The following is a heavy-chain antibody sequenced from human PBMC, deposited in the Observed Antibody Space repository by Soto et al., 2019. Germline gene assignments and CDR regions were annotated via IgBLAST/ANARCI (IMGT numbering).Heavy chain of an antibody. J-gene: IGHJ6*02. CDR2: IKHDGNEK. CDR3: VRATLSWGHYYFRGLDV. D-gene: IGHD3-22*01. Sequence: VGSLRLSCAATGFMFGTYWMSWVRQAPGKGLEWVANIKHDGNEKYYADSVKGRFTVSRDNVKNFLHLQMSSLRGDDTGVYFCVRATLSWGHYYFRGLDVWGQGTTVTV. V-gene: IGHV3-7*01. CDR1: GFMFGTYW.